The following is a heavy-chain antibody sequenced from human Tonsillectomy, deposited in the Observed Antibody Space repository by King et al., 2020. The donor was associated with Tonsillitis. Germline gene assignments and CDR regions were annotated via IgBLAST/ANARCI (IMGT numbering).Heavy chain of an antibody. V-gene: IGHV3-30-3*01. J-gene: IGHJ4*02. CDR2: ISYDGSSK. Sequence: VQLVQSGGGVVQPGRSLRLSCAASGFTFSTFTMHWVRQAPGKGLEWVALISYDGSSKYYADSVKGRFTISRDDSKNTLYLQMNSLRPEDTAVYYCARDWLGHCRAGSCYDLHYWGQGTLV. CDR1: GFTFSTFT. D-gene: IGHD2-15*01. CDR3: ARDWLGHCRAGSCYDLHY.